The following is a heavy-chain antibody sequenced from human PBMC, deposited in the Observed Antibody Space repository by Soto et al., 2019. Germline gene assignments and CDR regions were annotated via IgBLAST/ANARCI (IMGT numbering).Heavy chain of an antibody. CDR3: ARVQIWFGELLCTGGDCYPSYYFDY. CDR1: GGSISSGGYY. V-gene: IGHV4-31*03. J-gene: IGHJ4*02. Sequence: PSETLSLTCTVSGGSISSGGYYWSWIRQHPGKGLERIGYIYYSGRNYYNPSLKSRVNISVDTSKNQFSLKLSSLTAADTAVYYCARVQIWFGELLCTGGDCYPSYYFDYWGQGTLVTVSS. D-gene: IGHD3-10*01. CDR2: IYYSGRN.